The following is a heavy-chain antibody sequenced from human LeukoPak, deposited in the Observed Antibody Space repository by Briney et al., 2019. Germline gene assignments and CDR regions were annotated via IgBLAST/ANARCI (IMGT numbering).Heavy chain of an antibody. J-gene: IGHJ3*02. CDR1: GGTFCSYA. Sequence: ASVKVSCKASGGTFCSYAISWVRQAPGQGLEWMGGIIPIFGTANYAQKFQGRVTITTDESTSTAYMELSSLRSEDTAVYYCAREGYSSSSTHAFDIWGQGTMVTVSS. CDR2: IIPIFGTA. V-gene: IGHV1-69*05. CDR3: AREGYSSSSTHAFDI. D-gene: IGHD6-13*01.